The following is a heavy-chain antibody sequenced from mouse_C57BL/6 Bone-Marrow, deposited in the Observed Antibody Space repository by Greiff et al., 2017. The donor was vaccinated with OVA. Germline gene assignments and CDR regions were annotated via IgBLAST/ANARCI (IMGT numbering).Heavy chain of an antibody. D-gene: IGHD1-1*02. CDR3: SREGAEWWYY. J-gene: IGHJ3*01. V-gene: IGHV1-81*01. CDR2: IYPKSGNN. CDR1: GYTFTNYG. Sequence: VQLQQSGAELARPGASVKLSCKASGYTFTNYGISWVKQRPGQGLEWIGEIYPKSGNNSYNEKFKGKATLTDDKSSSTAYMELRSLTAYYSAVEFCSREGAEWWYYWGQGTLVTVSA.